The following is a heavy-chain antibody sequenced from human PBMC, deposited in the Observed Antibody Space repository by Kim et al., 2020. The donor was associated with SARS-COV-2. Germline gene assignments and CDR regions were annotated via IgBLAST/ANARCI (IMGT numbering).Heavy chain of an antibody. CDR2: IKSKTDGGTT. CDR3: TTDQDCSSTSCYDYYYVGRDV. CDR1: GFTFSNAW. J-gene: IGHJ6*04. Sequence: GGSLRLSCAASGFTFSNAWMSWVRQAPGKGLEWVGRIKSKTDGGTTDYAAPVKGRFTISRDDSKNTLYLQMNSLKTEDTAVYYCTTDQDCSSTSCYDYYYVGRDVAGEGTTVTVSS. D-gene: IGHD2-2*01. V-gene: IGHV3-15*01.